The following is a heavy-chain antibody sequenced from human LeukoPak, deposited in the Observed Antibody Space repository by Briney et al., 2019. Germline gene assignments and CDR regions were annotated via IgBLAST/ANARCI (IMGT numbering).Heavy chain of an antibody. CDR1: EFTFSSYS. CDR3: ARVAARLYYYMDV. V-gene: IGHV3-21*01. Sequence: GGSLRLSCAASEFTFSSYSMNWVRQAPGKGLEWVSSISSSSSYIYYADSVKGRFTISRDNAKNSLYLQMNSLRAEDTAVYYCARVAARLYYYMDVWGKGTTVTVSS. D-gene: IGHD6-6*01. CDR2: ISSSSSYI. J-gene: IGHJ6*03.